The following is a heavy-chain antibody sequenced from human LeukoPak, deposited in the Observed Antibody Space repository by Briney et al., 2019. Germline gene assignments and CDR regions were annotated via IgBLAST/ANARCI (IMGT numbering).Heavy chain of an antibody. CDR2: INPNSGGT. J-gene: IGHJ4*02. V-gene: IGHV1-2*06. CDR1: GYTFTGYY. Sequence: ASVKVSCKASGYTFTGYYMHGVRQAPGQGLEWMGRINPNSGGTNYAQKFQGRVTITADESTSTAYMELSSLRSEDTAVYYCARDLDGYNSHMTQNWGQGTLVTVSS. CDR3: ARDLDGYNSHMTQN. D-gene: IGHD5-24*01.